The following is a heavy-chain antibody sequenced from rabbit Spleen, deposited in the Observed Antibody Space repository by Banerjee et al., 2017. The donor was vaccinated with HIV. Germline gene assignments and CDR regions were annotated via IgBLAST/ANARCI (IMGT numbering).Heavy chain of an antibody. V-gene: IGHV1S40*01. CDR2: IYAGSSGST. CDR1: GFSFSSSYY. J-gene: IGHJ6*01. CDR3: ARDTGSSFSTYGMDL. D-gene: IGHD8-1*01. Sequence: QSLEESGGDLVKPGASLTLTCTASGFSFSSSYYMCWVRQAPGKGLECIACIYAGSSGSTYYASWAKGRFTISKTSSTTVTLQMTSLTAADTATYFCARDTGSSFSTYGMDLWGPGTLVTVS.